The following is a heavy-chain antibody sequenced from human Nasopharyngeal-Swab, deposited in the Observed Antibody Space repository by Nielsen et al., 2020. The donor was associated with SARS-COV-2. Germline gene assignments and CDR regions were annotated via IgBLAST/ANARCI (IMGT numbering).Heavy chain of an antibody. Sequence: GESLKISCAASGFIFSASAIHWIRQASGKGLEWVGRIGDKDHNYATTYGASVQGRFTISRDDSKNTAFLQMDSLKTEDTALYYCTTDFYFDYWGQGTLVTVSS. CDR1: GFIFSASA. V-gene: IGHV3-73*01. CDR3: TTDFYFDY. J-gene: IGHJ4*02. CDR2: IGDKDHNYAT.